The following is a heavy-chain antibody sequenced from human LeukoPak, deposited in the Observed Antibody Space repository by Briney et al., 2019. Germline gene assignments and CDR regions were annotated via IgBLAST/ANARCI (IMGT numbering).Heavy chain of an antibody. V-gene: IGHV4-34*01. J-gene: IGHJ3*02. Sequence: NSSETLSLTCAVYGGSFSGYYWSWIRQPPGKGLEWIGEINHSGSTNYNPSLKSRVTISVDTSKNQFSLKLSSVTAADTAVYYCARGYYDFWSGYYTGAFDIWGQGTMVTVSS. CDR1: GGSFSGYY. CDR3: ARGYYDFWSGYYTGAFDI. CDR2: INHSGST. D-gene: IGHD3-3*01.